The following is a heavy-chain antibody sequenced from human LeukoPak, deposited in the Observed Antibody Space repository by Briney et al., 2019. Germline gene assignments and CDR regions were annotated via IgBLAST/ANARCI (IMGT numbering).Heavy chain of an antibody. CDR3: AKDLVSGNYYYGMDV. J-gene: IGHJ6*02. Sequence: GGSLRLSCAASGFTFSSYAMSWVRQAPGKGLQWVSAISGGAGSTYYAGSVKGRFTISRDNSKNTLYLQMNSLRAEDTALYYCAKDLVSGNYYYGMDVWGQGTTVTVSS. CDR1: GFTFSSYA. V-gene: IGHV3-23*01. CDR2: ISGGAGST. D-gene: IGHD3-10*01.